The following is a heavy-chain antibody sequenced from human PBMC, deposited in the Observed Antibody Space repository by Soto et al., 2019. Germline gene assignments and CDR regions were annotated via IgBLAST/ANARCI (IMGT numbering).Heavy chain of an antibody. CDR1: GFTFSANA. CDR2: IAYDGTIK. V-gene: IGHV3-30-3*01. D-gene: IGHD1-26*01. CDR3: ARDKIKGAPDYLDS. Sequence: QEQLVESGGDVVQPGRSLTLSCAASGFTFSANAMHWVRQAPGKGLEWVAVIAYDGTIKIYRDSVKGRFTISRDDSKSTLYLQMNSLRPEDTAVDYCARDKIKGAPDYLDSWGQGPVVTVSS. J-gene: IGHJ4*02.